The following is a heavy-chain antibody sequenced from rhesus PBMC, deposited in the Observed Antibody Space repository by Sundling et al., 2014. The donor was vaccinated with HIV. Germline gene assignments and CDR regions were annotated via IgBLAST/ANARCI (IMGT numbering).Heavy chain of an antibody. CDR1: GFTFSTYG. J-gene: IGHJ6*01. Sequence: EVQLVESGGGLVQPGGSLRLSCAASGFTFSTYGIHWVRQAPGKGLEWVAVISFDESKNYYADSVKDRFTVSRDNSKNMLYLQMNNLKLEDTAVYYCARERGPYYNIWTGYYPYGLDSWGQGVVVTVSS. CDR2: ISFDESKN. V-gene: IGHV3-54*02. D-gene: IGHD3-3*01. CDR3: ARERGPYYNIWTGYYPYGLDS.